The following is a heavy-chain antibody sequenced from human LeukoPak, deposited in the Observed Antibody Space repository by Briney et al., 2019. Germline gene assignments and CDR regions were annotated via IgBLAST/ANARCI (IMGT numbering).Heavy chain of an antibody. CDR2: ISSSSSYI. CDR3: ARDRDYYYDSSGYYDY. D-gene: IGHD3-22*01. CDR1: GFTFSSYS. V-gene: IGHV3-21*01. J-gene: IGHJ4*02. Sequence: GGSLRLSCAASGFTFSSYSMNWVRQAPGKGLEWVSSISSSSSYIYYADSVKGRFTISRENAKNSLYLQMNSLRAEDTAVYYCARDRDYYYDSSGYYDYWGQGTLVTVSS.